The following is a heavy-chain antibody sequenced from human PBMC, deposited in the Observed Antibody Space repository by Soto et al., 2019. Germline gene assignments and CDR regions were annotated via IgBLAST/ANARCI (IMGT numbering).Heavy chain of an antibody. CDR3: ARDPNYCIVGSCYTLFPY. CDR1: GFTLSSYR. V-gene: IGHV3-7*01. J-gene: IGHJ4*02. Sequence: EVQLVESGGGLVQPGGSLRLSCVASGFTLSSYRMNWVRQVPGKGLEWVANIEEDGSEKNDVDSVKGQLTISRDNAKNSLYLHMNTLRAEATAVYYCARDPNYCIVGSCYTLFPYLGQATLVTVSS. D-gene: IGHD2-15*01. CDR2: IEEDGSEK.